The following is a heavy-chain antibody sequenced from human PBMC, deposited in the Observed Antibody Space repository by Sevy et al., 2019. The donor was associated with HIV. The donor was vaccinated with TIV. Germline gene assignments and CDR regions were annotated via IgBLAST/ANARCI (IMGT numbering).Heavy chain of an antibody. V-gene: IGHV4-34*01. CDR2: INHSGST. CDR3: ARGGYCSSTSCYYWFDP. D-gene: IGHD2-2*01. Sequence: SETVSLTCAVYGGSFSGYYWSWIRQPPGKGLEWIGEINHSGSTNYNPSLKSRVTISVDTSKNQFSLKLSSVTAADTAVYYCARGGYCSSTSCYYWFDPWGQGTLVTVSS. CDR1: GGSFSGYY. J-gene: IGHJ5*02.